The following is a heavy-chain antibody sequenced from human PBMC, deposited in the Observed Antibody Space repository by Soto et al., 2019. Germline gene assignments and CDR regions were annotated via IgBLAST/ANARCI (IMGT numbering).Heavy chain of an antibody. J-gene: IGHJ4*02. Sequence: QVQLQQGGAGLLKPSETLSLNCAVTGGSLSGYYWSWIRQPPGKGLEWIGEVKDGGHTNYSPSLSGRVTISSYTTNNPCSLRLNSVTAADTGVYYCARGQEGVVATHWDQGSLVTVSS. CDR2: VKDGGHT. V-gene: IGHV4-34*01. CDR3: ARGQEGVVATH. D-gene: IGHD5-12*01. CDR1: GGSLSGYY.